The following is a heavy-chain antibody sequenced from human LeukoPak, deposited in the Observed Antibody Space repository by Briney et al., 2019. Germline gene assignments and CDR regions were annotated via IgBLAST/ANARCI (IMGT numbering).Heavy chain of an antibody. CDR2: ISAYNGNT. D-gene: IGHD3-10*01. J-gene: IGHJ4*02. V-gene: IGHV1-18*01. Sequence: ASVKVSCKASGYTFTSYGISWVRQAPGQGLEWMGWISAYNGNTNYAQKLQGRVTMTTDTSTSTAYMELRSLRSDDTAVYYCARDRAGILLWFGELSGTIDYWGQGTLVTVSS. CDR1: GYTFTSYG. CDR3: ARDRAGILLWFGELSGTIDY.